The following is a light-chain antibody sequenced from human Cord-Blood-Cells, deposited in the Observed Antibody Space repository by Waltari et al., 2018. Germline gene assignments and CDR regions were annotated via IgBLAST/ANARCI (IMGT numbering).Light chain of an antibody. V-gene: IGKV3-20*01. CDR3: QQYGSSLLT. Sequence: EIVLTQSSGTLSLSPGERATLSCRASQSVSSSYLAWYQQKPGQAPRLLIYGASSRATGMPDRFSGSGSGTDFTLTISRLEPEDFAVYYCQQYGSSLLTFGGGTKVEIK. J-gene: IGKJ4*01. CDR2: GAS. CDR1: QSVSSSY.